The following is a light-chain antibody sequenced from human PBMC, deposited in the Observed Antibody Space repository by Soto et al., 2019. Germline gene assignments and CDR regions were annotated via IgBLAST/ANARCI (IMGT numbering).Light chain of an antibody. Sequence: IQMTQSPSSVSAFVGDRVTITCRASQNTDKWIACYQQKPEKAPKLLIYAASSLRGVVPSRFSGSGPGTDFTLTISSLQHEDGATYCCQQARSFPFTFGQGTRLDIK. CDR1: QNTDKW. J-gene: IGKJ5*01. CDR3: QQARSFPFT. V-gene: IGKV1-12*01. CDR2: AAS.